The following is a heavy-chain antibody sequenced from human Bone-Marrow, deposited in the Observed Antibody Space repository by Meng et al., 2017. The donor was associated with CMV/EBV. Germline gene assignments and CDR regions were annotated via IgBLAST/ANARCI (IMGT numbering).Heavy chain of an antibody. CDR3: AKDIAGGPAA. D-gene: IGHD6-13*01. V-gene: IGHV3-7*03. J-gene: IGHJ6*02. CDR1: GFTFSRFW. CDR2: IKHDGSQK. Sequence: GESLKISCAASGFTFSRFWMSWVRQAPGKGLEWVANIKHDGSQKNYVVSVKGRFTISRDNSKNSLYLQMNSLRTEDTALYYCAKDIAGGPAAWGQGTTVTVSS.